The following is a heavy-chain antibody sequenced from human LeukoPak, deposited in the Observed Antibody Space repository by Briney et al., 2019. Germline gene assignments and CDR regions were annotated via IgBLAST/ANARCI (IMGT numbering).Heavy chain of an antibody. Sequence: ASVKVSCTAFGYTFTGYYMHWVRQAPGQGLEWMGWINPNSGGTNYAQKFQGWVTMTRDTSISTAYMELSRLRSDDTAVYYCARAGYCSSTSCWVNWFDPWGQGTLVTVSS. CDR2: INPNSGGT. D-gene: IGHD2-2*01. V-gene: IGHV1-2*04. CDR3: ARAGYCSSTSCWVNWFDP. J-gene: IGHJ5*02. CDR1: GYTFTGYY.